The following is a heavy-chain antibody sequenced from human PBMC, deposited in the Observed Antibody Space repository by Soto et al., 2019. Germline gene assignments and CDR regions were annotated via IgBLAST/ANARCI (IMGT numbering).Heavy chain of an antibody. J-gene: IGHJ4*02. CDR3: ARGVGSSPPRY. CDR2: IYASGSP. CDR1: GGSISVYY. Sequence: SETLSLTCTISGGSISVYYWSWVRQPPGHELEWIGYIYASGSPYYNPSLRSRVTISADTSKNQISLKLTSPTAADTAFYYCARGVGSSPPRYWGRGTLVTVSS. V-gene: IGHV4-59*01. D-gene: IGHD1-26*01.